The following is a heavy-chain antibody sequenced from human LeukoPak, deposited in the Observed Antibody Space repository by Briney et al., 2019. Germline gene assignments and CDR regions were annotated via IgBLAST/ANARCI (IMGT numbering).Heavy chain of an antibody. Sequence: SVKVSCKASGYTFTGYYMDWVRQAPGQGLEWMGWINPNSGGTNDAQKFQGRVTMTRDTSTSTAYMELSRLRSDDTAVYYCARDARPYYYDSSGYYDYWGQGTLVTVSS. V-gene: IGHV1-2*02. CDR3: ARDARPYYYDSSGYYDY. CDR2: INPNSGGT. CDR1: GYTFTGYY. J-gene: IGHJ4*02. D-gene: IGHD3-22*01.